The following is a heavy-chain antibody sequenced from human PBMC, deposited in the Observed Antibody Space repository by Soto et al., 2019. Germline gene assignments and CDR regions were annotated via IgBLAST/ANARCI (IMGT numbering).Heavy chain of an antibody. D-gene: IGHD6-13*01. J-gene: IGHJ5*02. Sequence: ASVKVSCKASGYTFTSYGISWVRQAPGQGLEWMGWISAYNGNTNYAQKLQGRVTMTTDTSTSTAYMELRSLGSDDTAVYYCASLVAAAGYDLREAWFDPWGQGTLVTVSS. V-gene: IGHV1-18*01. CDR2: ISAYNGNT. CDR3: ASLVAAAGYDLREAWFDP. CDR1: GYTFTSYG.